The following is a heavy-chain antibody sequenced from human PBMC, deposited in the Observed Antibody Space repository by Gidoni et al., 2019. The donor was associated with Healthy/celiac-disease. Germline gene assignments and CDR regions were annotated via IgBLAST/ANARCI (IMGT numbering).Heavy chain of an antibody. CDR1: GYTFTSYA. Sequence: QVQLVQSGAEVKKPGASVKVYCKASGYTFTSYAMHWVRQAPGQRLEWMGWINAGNGNTKYSQKFQGRVTITRDTSASTAYMELSSLRSEDTAVYYCASIFYSYGPYWGQGTLVTVSS. V-gene: IGHV1-3*01. CDR2: INAGNGNT. D-gene: IGHD5-18*01. J-gene: IGHJ4*02. CDR3: ASIFYSYGPY.